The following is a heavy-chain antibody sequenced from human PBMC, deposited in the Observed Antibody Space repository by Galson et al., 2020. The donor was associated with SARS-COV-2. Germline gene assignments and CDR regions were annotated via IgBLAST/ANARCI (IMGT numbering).Heavy chain of an antibody. CDR3: VRDAYGFRSGYQYYYSVDD. Sequence: TLSLTCTVSGGSISSGSYSWSWIRQPAGKGLEWLGRIHTSGGTNYNPSLKSRVSISLDTSRNQFSLKLSAVTVADTAVDDCVRDAYGFRSGYQYYYSVDDWGKETTITVSS. D-gene: IGHD3-3*01. J-gene: IGHJ6*04. CDR2: IHTSGGT. V-gene: IGHV4-61*02. CDR1: GGSISSGSYS.